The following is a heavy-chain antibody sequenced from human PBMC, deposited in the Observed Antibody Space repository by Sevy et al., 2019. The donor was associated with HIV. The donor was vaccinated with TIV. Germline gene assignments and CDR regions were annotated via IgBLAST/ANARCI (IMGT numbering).Heavy chain of an antibody. CDR2: MSNTGSTI. V-gene: IGHV3-48*01. CDR1: GFSFSIYS. J-gene: IGHJ4*02. D-gene: IGHD5-12*01. Sequence: GGSLRLSCAASGFSFSIYSMNWVRQAPGRGLEWVSYMSNTGSTIHYADSVKGRFTISRDNAKNSLYLQMNSLRAEDTGGYYCASQRGGYERLYYFDYWGQGTLVTVSS. CDR3: ASQRGGYERLYYFDY.